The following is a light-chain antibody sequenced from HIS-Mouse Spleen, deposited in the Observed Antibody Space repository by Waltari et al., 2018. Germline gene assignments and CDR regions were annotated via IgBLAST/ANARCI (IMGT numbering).Light chain of an antibody. CDR3: CSYAGSYTYV. J-gene: IGLJ1*01. Sequence: QSALTQPRSVSGSPGQSVTISCTGTSRDVGGYNYVPWYQPHPGKAPKLMIYDVSKRPSGVPDRFSGSKSGNTASLTISGLQAEDEADYYCCSYAGSYTYVFGTGTKVTVL. CDR1: SRDVGGYNY. V-gene: IGLV2-11*01. CDR2: DVS.